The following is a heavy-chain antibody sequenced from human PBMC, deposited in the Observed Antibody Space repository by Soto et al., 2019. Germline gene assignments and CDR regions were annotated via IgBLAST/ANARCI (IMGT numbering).Heavy chain of an antibody. CDR3: AREWGMTSNDYSNYMTDYYYYYGMDV. CDR1: GGSISSGGYY. Sequence: PSETLSLTCTVSGGSISSGGYYWSWIRQHPGKGLEGIGYIYYSGSTYYNPSLKSRVTISVDTSKNQFSLKLSSVTAADTAVYYCAREWGMTSNDYSNYMTDYYYYYGMDVWGQGTTVTVSS. V-gene: IGHV4-31*03. J-gene: IGHJ6*02. D-gene: IGHD4-4*01. CDR2: IYYSGST.